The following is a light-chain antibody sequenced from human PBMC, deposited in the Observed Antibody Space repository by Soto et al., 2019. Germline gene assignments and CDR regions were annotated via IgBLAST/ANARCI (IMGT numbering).Light chain of an antibody. CDR1: SSNIGAGYD. Sequence: SVLTQPPSGSGAPGQRVTISCTGSSSNIGAGYDVHWYQQLPGTAPKLLIYGNSNRPSGVPDRFSGSKSGTSASLAITGLQAEDEADNYCQSYDSSLSGSGVFGTGTKVTVL. CDR2: GNS. CDR3: QSYDSSLSGSGV. J-gene: IGLJ1*01. V-gene: IGLV1-40*01.